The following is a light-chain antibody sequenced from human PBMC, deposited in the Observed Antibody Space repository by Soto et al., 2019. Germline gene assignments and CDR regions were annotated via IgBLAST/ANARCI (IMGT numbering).Light chain of an antibody. CDR3: CSYAGSSIVV. Sequence: QSVLTQPPSVSGSPGQSVTISCTGTSSDVGSYNRVSWYQQPPGTAPKLMIYEVSNRPSGVPDRFSGSKSGNTASLTISGLQAEDEADYYCCSYAGSSIVVFGGGTKLTVL. CDR1: SSDVGSYNR. CDR2: EVS. V-gene: IGLV2-18*02. J-gene: IGLJ2*01.